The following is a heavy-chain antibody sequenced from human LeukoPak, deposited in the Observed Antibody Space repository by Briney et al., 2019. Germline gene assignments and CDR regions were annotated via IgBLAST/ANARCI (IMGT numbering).Heavy chain of an antibody. Sequence: SETLSLTCAVYGGSFSGYYWSWIRQPPGKGLEWIGEINHSGNTNYNPSLKSRVTISVDTSKNQFSLKLSSVTAADTAVYYCARLVPPPTSTEFDYWGQGTLVTVSS. CDR3: ARLVPPPTSTEFDY. V-gene: IGHV4-34*01. CDR2: INHSGNT. D-gene: IGHD3-10*01. CDR1: GGSFSGYY. J-gene: IGHJ4*02.